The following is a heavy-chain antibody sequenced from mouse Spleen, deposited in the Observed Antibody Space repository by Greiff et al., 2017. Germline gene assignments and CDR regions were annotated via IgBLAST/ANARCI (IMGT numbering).Heavy chain of an antibody. CDR2: IDPSDSYT. J-gene: IGHJ4*01. V-gene: IGHV1-69*01. CDR1: GYTFTSYW. Sequence: QVQLQQSGAELVMPGASVKLSCKASGYTFTSYWMHWVKQRPGQGLEWIGEIDPSDSYTNYNQKFKGKATLTVDKSSSTAYMQLSSLTSEDSAVYYCARRYDGSYERVREMDYWGQGTSVTVSS. D-gene: IGHD1-1*02. CDR3: ARRYDGSYERVREMDY.